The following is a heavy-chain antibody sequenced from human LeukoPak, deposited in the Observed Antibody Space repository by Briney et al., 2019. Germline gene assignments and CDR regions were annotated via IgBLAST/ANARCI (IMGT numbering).Heavy chain of an antibody. CDR3: ARELVSSGTGYFDL. CDR1: GFTFGNFG. Sequence: GGSLRLSCEASGFTFGNFGMTWVRQAPGKGLQWVSGITGSTTWTYYAASVKGRFTVSRDNSQSTLHLQMNSLRADDTAVYYCARELVSSGTGYFDLWGRGTLVTVSS. D-gene: IGHD3-10*02. CDR2: ITGSTTWT. V-gene: IGHV3-23*01. J-gene: IGHJ2*01.